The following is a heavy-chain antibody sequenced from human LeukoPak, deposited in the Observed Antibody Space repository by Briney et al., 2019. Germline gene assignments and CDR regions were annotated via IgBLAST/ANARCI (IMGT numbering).Heavy chain of an antibody. CDR2: ISYDGSNK. Sequence: GRSLRLSCAASGFTFSSYGVHWVRQAPGKGLEWVAVISYDGSNKYYADSVKGRFTISRDNSKNTLYLQMNSLRAEDTAVYYCAKDGPAGEDYYGSGSYFDYWGQGTLVTVSS. D-gene: IGHD3-10*01. CDR1: GFTFSSYG. V-gene: IGHV3-30*18. CDR3: AKDGPAGEDYYGSGSYFDY. J-gene: IGHJ4*02.